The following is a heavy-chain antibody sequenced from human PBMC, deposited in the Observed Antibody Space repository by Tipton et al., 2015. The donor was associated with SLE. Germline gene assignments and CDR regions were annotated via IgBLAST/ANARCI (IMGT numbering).Heavy chain of an antibody. J-gene: IGHJ3*02. CDR1: GFTFSRYW. V-gene: IGHV3-21*01. CDR3: ARDALYYDFWSGYNDAFDI. CDR2: ISSSSSYI. D-gene: IGHD3-3*01. Sequence: SLRLSCAASGFTFSRYWMSWVRQAPGKGLEWVSSISSSSSYIYYADSVKGRFTISRDNAKNSLYLQMNSLRAEDTAVYYCARDALYYDFWSGYNDAFDIWGQGTMVTISS.